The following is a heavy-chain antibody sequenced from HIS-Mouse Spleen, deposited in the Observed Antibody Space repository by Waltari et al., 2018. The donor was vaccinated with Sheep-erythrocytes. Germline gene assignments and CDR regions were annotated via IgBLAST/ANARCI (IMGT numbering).Heavy chain of an antibody. CDR1: GYTFTGHY. CDR2: INPNSGGT. CDR3: ARGRIAAAVYAFDI. V-gene: IGHV1-2*02. J-gene: IGHJ3*02. D-gene: IGHD6-13*01. Sequence: QVQLVQSGAAVKKPGASVKVPCKASGYTFTGHYMHWVRQAPGQGLDWMGWINPNSGGTNYAQKFQGRVTMTRDTSISTAYMELSRLRSDDTAVYYCARGRIAAAVYAFDIWGQGTMVTVSS.